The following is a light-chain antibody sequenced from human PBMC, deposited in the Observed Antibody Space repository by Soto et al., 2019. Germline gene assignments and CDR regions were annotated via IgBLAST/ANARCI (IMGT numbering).Light chain of an antibody. V-gene: IGKV3-11*01. CDR1: QSVSSY. J-gene: IGKJ2*01. CDR3: QQRSNWPKYT. CDR2: DAS. Sequence: EIVLTQSPATLSLSPGERATLSCRASQSVSSYLAWYQQKPGQAPRLLIYDASNRATGIPARFSGSGSGTDFTLTIGSREPEDFAVYYCQQRSNWPKYTFGQGTKLEIK.